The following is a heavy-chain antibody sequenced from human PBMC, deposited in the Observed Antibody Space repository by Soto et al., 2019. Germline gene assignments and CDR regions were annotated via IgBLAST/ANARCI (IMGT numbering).Heavy chain of an antibody. V-gene: IGHV1-69*02. Sequence: QVQLVQSGAAVKKPGSSVKVSCKASGGTFSSYTISWVRQAPGQGLEWMGRIIPILGIANYAQKFQGRVTITADKSTSTAYMELSSLRSEDTAVYYCASSGIVVVPAATLDGWGQGTLVTVSS. CDR2: IIPILGIA. CDR1: GGTFSSYT. CDR3: ASSGIVVVPAATLDG. J-gene: IGHJ4*02. D-gene: IGHD2-2*01.